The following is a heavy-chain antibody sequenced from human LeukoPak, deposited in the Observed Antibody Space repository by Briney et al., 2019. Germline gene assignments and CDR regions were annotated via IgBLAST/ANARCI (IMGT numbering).Heavy chain of an antibody. V-gene: IGHV1-58*02. D-gene: IGHD3-10*01. CDR3: AGAGFGFGELPSYFYYYMDV. CDR1: RFTFTRSA. Sequence: SVKVSCKASRFTFTRSAMQWVRQARGQRLEWIGWIVVGSGNTKYAQKFQEGVTITRDMSTGAACMELSSLRSECTAVYFCAGAGFGFGELPSYFYYYMDVWGKGTTVTISS. J-gene: IGHJ6*03. CDR2: IVVGSGNT.